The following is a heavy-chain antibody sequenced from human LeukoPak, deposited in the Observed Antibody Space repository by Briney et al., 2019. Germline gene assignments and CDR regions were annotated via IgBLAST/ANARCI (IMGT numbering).Heavy chain of an antibody. V-gene: IGHV3-23*01. D-gene: IGHD3-10*02. CDR3: AELGITMIGGV. J-gene: IGHJ6*04. Sequence: AGGSLRLSCAASGFTFRSYAMSWVRQAPGQGLEWVSTISGSGTNTDYADSVKGRFTISRDIAKNSLYLQMNSLRAEDTAVYYCAELGITMIGGVWGKGTTVTISS. CDR1: GFTFRSYA. CDR2: ISGSGTNT.